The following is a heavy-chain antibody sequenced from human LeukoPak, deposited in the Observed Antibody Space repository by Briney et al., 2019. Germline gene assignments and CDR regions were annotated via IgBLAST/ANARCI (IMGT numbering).Heavy chain of an antibody. D-gene: IGHD5-18*01. CDR1: GYTFTGYY. CDR2: INPNSGGT. CDR3: ARLTVPGYSYGYKFFDY. V-gene: IGHV1-2*02. J-gene: IGHJ4*02. Sequence: ASVKVSCKASGYTFTGYYMHWVRQAPGQGLEWMGWINPNSGGTNYAQKFQGRVTVTRDTSISTAYMELSRLRSDDTAVYYCARLTVPGYSYGYKFFDYWGQGTLVTVSS.